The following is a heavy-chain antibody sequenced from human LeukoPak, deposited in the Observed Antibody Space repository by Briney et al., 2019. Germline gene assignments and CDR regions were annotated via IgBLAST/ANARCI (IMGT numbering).Heavy chain of an antibody. V-gene: IGHV4-4*07. D-gene: IGHD5-18*01. J-gene: IGHJ4*02. Sequence: SETLSLTCTVSGGSISSYYWSWIRQPAGKGLEWIGRIYTSGSTNYNPSLKSRGTMSVDTSKNQFSLKLSSVTAADTAVYYCARGRSYGWSWVFDYWGQGTLVTVSS. CDR3: ARGRSYGWSWVFDY. CDR2: IYTSGST. CDR1: GGSISSYY.